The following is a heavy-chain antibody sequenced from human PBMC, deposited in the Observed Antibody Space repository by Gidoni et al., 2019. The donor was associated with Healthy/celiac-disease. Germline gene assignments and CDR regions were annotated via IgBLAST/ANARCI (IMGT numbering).Heavy chain of an antibody. D-gene: IGHD3-10*01. CDR3: ARDDPGAGNNYGSGSYYNNWFDP. CDR2: IIPIFGTA. V-gene: IGHV1-69*06. J-gene: IGHJ5*02. CDR1: GGTFSSYA. Sequence: QVQLVQSGAEVKKPGSSVKVSCKASGGTFSSYAISWVRQAPGQGLEWMGGIIPIFGTANYAQKFQGRVTITADKSTSTAYMELSSLRSEDTAVYYCARDDPGAGNNYGSGSYYNNWFDPWGQGTLVTVSS.